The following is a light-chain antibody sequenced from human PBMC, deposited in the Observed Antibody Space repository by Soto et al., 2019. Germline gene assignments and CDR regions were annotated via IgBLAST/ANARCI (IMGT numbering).Light chain of an antibody. CDR1: RTDVDGYDY. Sequence: QSALTQPASVSGSPGQSITISCTGARTDVDGYDYVTWYQQHPGQAPKLMIYDVNNRPSGVSHRFSGSKSGDTASLTISGPQAEDDADYYCSSYTASAPFYIFGTGTKLTVL. V-gene: IGLV2-14*03. CDR2: DVN. J-gene: IGLJ1*01. CDR3: SSYTASAPFYI.